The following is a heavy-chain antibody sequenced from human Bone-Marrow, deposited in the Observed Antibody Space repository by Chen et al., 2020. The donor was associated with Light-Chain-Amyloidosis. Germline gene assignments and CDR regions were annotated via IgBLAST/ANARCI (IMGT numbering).Heavy chain of an antibody. V-gene: IGHV3-23*01. CDR2: ISGSGGST. CDR3: ARDVGITRPPAMDV. CDR1: GFTFSSYA. D-gene: IGHD3-16*01. Sequence: EVQLLESGGGLVQPGGSLRLSCAASGFTFSSYAMSWVRQAPGKGLEWVSAISGSGGSTYYADSVKGRFTISRDSSKNIVYLQMSSLRVEDTAVYYCARDVGITRPPAMDVWGQGTTVTVSS. J-gene: IGHJ6*02.